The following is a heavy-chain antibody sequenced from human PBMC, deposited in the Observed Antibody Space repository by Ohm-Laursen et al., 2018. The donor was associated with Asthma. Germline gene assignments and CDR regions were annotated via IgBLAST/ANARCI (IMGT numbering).Heavy chain of an antibody. CDR2: ISYDGSNK. V-gene: IGHV3-30-3*01. J-gene: IGHJ4*02. Sequence: SLRLSCTASGFTFSSYAMHWVRQVPGKGLEWVAVISYDGSNKYYADSVKGRFTISRDNSKNTLYLQMNSLRAEDTAVYYCARSAKDSSGYWGIKTGLDYWGQGTLVTVSS. CDR3: ARSAKDSSGYWGIKTGLDY. D-gene: IGHD3-22*01. CDR1: GFTFSSYA.